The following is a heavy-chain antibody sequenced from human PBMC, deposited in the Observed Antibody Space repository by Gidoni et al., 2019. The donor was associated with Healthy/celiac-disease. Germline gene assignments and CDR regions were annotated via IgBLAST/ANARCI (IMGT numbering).Heavy chain of an antibody. J-gene: IGHJ5*02. CDR1: GFTFGDYA. CDR2: IRSKAYGGTT. CDR3: TSAEEYYDFWSGYYTNWFDP. D-gene: IGHD3-3*01. V-gene: IGHV3-49*05. Sequence: EVQLVESGGGLVKPGRSLRLSCTASGFTFGDYAMSWFRQAPGKGLEWVGFIRSKAYGGTTEYAASVKGRFTISRDDSKSIAYLQMNSLKTEDTAVYYCTSAEEYYDFWSGYYTNWFDPWGQGTLVTVSS.